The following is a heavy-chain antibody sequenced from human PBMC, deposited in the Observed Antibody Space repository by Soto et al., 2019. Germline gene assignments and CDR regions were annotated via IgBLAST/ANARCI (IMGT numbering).Heavy chain of an antibody. V-gene: IGHV4-34*01. CDR2: INHSGST. Sequence: SETLSLTCAVYGGSFSGYYCSCIGQAPCKGREWIVEINHSGSTNYNPSLKSRVTISVDTSKNQFSLKLSSVTAADTAVYYCARGAHRRYYYDSSGSYYYYYGMDVWGQGTTVTVSS. J-gene: IGHJ6*02. D-gene: IGHD3-22*01. CDR3: ARGAHRRYYYDSSGSYYYYYGMDV. CDR1: GGSFSGYY.